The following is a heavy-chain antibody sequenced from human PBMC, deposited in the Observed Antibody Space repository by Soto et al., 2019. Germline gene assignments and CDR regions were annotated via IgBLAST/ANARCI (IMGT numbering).Heavy chain of an antibody. D-gene: IGHD6-13*01. CDR1: GFTFRSYG. J-gene: IGHJ4*02. CDR3: AKDRQTYSATWPYS. V-gene: IGHV3-30*18. CDR2: ISHDGGNT. Sequence: QVQLVESGGGVVQPGRSLRLSCAASGFTFRSYGMQWVRQAPGKGLEWVALISHDGGNTDYAGSVKGRFTISRDNSKNTLYLQLDSLRIEDSARYDCAKDRQTYSATWPYSWGQGTLGNVSS.